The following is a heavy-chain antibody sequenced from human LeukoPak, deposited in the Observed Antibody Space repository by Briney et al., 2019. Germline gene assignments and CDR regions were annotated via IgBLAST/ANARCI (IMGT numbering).Heavy chain of an antibody. Sequence: GGSLRLSCAASGFTFSDYYMSWIRQAPGKGLEWVSYISSSGSTIYYADSVKGRFTISRDNAKNSLYLQMNSLRAEDTAVYYCARDRIAAAYYYYYYYMDVWAKGPRSPSP. CDR2: ISSSGSTI. CDR3: ARDRIAAAYYYYYYYMDV. V-gene: IGHV3-11*04. J-gene: IGHJ6*03. D-gene: IGHD6-13*01. CDR1: GFTFSDYY.